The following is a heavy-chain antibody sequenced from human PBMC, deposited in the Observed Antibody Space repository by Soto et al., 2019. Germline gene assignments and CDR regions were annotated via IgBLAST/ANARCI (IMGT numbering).Heavy chain of an antibody. CDR2: INSDGSST. J-gene: IGHJ6*02. CDR3: ARRFTFIVGATTFHYYYYGMDV. Sequence: GSLRLSCAASGFTFSSYWMHWVRQAPGKGLVWVSRINSDGSSTSYADSVKGRFTISRDNAKNTLYLQMNSLRAEDTAVYYCARRFTFIVGATTFHYYYYGMDVWGQGTTVTVSS. CDR1: GFTFSSYW. D-gene: IGHD1-26*01. V-gene: IGHV3-74*01.